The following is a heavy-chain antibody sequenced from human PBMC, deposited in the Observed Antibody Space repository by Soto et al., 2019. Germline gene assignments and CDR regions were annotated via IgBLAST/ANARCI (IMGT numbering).Heavy chain of an antibody. J-gene: IGHJ3*02. Sequence: QVQLQESGPGLVKPSQTLSLTCTVSGGSISSGGYYWSWIRRHPGKGLEWIGYIYYSGSTYYNPSLKSRVTKSVDTSKNQFSLKLSSVTAADTAVYYCARTTGDHAFDIWGQGTMVTVSS. V-gene: IGHV4-31*03. CDR3: ARTTGDHAFDI. D-gene: IGHD4-17*01. CDR2: IYYSGST. CDR1: GGSISSGGYY.